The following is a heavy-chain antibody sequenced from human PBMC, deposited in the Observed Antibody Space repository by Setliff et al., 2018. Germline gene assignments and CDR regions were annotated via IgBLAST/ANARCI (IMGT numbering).Heavy chain of an antibody. CDR3: AREQWLDPPGYYYMDV. D-gene: IGHD6-19*01. J-gene: IGHJ6*03. Sequence: SETLSLTCTVSGGSISSGSYYWSWIRQPAGKGLEWIGRIYTSGSTNYNPSLKSRVTISVDTSKNQFSLKLSSVTAADTAAYYCAREQWLDPPGYYYMDVWAKGATVTVSS. CDR2: IYTSGST. V-gene: IGHV4-61*02. CDR1: GGSISSGSYY.